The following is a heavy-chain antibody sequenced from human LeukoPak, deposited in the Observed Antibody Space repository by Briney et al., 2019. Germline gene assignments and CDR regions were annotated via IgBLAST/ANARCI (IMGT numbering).Heavy chain of an antibody. CDR2: IRYDGSDK. CDR1: GFTFGGSG. V-gene: IGHV3-30*02. J-gene: IGHJ4*02. D-gene: IGHD4-17*01. Sequence: GGSLRPSCAASGFTFGGSGMQWVSQAPGKGLEWVAFIRYDGSDKHYADSVKGRFTISRDNSKNTLYLQMNSLRAEDTAVYYCARSPPPSYGDYDYWGQGTLVTVSS. CDR3: ARSPPPSYGDYDY.